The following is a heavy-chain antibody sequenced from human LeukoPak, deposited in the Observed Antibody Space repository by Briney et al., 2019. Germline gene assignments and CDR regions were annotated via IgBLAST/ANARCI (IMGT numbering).Heavy chain of an antibody. CDR3: AKDSYSKGDF. CDR1: GFTFSYHW. D-gene: IGHD6-13*01. J-gene: IGHJ4*02. CDR2: IKSDGAVK. Sequence: GGPPRLSCAASGFTFSYHWMTWVRQAPGKGLEWVANIKSDGAVKNYVDSVKGRFTISRDNAKNSLYLQMNSLRAEDTAVYYCAKDSYSKGDFWGQGVLVTVSS. V-gene: IGHV3-7*01.